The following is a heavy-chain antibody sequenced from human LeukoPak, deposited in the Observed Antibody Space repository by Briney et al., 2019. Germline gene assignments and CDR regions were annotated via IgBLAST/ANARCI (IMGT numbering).Heavy chain of an antibody. CDR3: TKDSSSEPWYGTDV. D-gene: IGHD6-6*01. V-gene: IGHV3-11*01. CDR1: GFTFSDYY. J-gene: IGHJ6*02. Sequence: SGGSLRLSCAASGFTFSDYYMSWIRQAPGKGLEWVSYISSSGSTIYYADSVKGRFTISRDNAKNSLYLQMNSLRAEDTAVYYCTKDSSSEPWYGTDVWGQGTTVTVSS. CDR2: ISSSGSTI.